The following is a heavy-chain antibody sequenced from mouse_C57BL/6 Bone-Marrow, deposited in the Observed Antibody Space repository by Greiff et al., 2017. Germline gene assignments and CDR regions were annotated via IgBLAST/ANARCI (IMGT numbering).Heavy chain of an antibody. CDR3: ARREHGPREFAY. CDR2: FHPYNDDT. V-gene: IGHV1-47*01. CDR1: GYTFTTYP. D-gene: IGHD1-2*01. J-gene: IGHJ3*01. Sequence: QVQLQQSGAELVKPGASVKMSCKASGYTFTTYPIEWMKQNPGKSLEWIGNFHPYNDDTKYNEKFKGKATLTVEKSSSTAYLELSRLTSDDSAVYYGARREHGPREFAYWGQGTRVTVSA.